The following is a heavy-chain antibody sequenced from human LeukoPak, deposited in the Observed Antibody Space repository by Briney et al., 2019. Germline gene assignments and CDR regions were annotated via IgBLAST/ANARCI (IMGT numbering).Heavy chain of an antibody. V-gene: IGHV3-30*03. CDR3: AREDAGHYFDY. Sequence: GGSLRLSCAASGFTFDNYGMHWVRQAPGKGLEWVAIISYDGSDKYYADSVKGRFTISRDNAKNSLYLQMNSLRAEDTAVYYCAREDAGHYFDYWGQGTLVTVSS. CDR1: GFTFDNYG. CDR2: ISYDGSDK. J-gene: IGHJ4*02.